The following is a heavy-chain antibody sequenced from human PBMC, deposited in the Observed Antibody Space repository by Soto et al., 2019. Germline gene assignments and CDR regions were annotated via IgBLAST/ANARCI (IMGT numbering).Heavy chain of an antibody. CDR3: ARVLRGVVNWFDP. CDR1: GDTFTNFG. J-gene: IGHJ5*02. V-gene: IGHV1-18*01. Sequence: HLVQSGPEVKKPGASVTVSCKTSGDTFTNFGLSWVRQAPGQGLEWMGWIATYNSNKNYAQKIQGRLTLTTDTSTRTGYMELKRLEYDDTAVYYCARVLRGVVNWFDPWGQGTLVTVSS. CDR2: IATYNSNK. D-gene: IGHD3-10*01.